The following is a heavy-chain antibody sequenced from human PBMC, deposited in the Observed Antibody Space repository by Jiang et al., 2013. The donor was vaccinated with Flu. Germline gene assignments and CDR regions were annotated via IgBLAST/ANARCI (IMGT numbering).Heavy chain of an antibody. CDR3: ARGLGGYGMDV. Sequence: QTLSLTCAISGDSVSANTETWNWIRQSPSRGLEWLGRTYYRSKWYNDYAVSVKSRITIDPDTSKNQFSLHLNSVTPEDTAVYHCARGLGGYGMDVWGQGTTVTVSS. D-gene: IGHD3-16*01. CDR1: GDSVSANTET. V-gene: IGHV6-1*01. J-gene: IGHJ6*02. CDR2: TYYRSKWYN.